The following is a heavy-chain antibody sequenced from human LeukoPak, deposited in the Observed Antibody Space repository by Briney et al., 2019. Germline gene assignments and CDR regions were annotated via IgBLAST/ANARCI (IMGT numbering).Heavy chain of an antibody. CDR3: ARRFSYRLPDY. Sequence: ASVTVSRTASGYTFTSYGISWVRQAPGQGLEWMGWISAYNGNTNYAQKLQGRVTMTTDTSTSTAYMELRSLRSDDTAVYYCARRFSYRLPDYWGQGTLVTVSS. CDR1: GYTFTSYG. D-gene: IGHD1-26*01. J-gene: IGHJ4*02. CDR2: ISAYNGNT. V-gene: IGHV1-18*01.